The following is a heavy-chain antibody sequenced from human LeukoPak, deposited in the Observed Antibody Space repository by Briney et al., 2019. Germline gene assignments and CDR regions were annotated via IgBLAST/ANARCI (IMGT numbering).Heavy chain of an antibody. CDR2: IIPIFGTA. V-gene: IGHV1-69*05. J-gene: IGHJ4*02. CDR3: ASRLGYCSSTSCYDFDY. CDR1: GGTFSSYA. D-gene: IGHD2-2*01. Sequence: SVKVSCKASGGTFSSYAISWVRQAPGQGLGWMGGIIPIFGTANYAQKFQGRVTITTDESTSTAYMELSSLRSEDTAVYYCASRLGYCSSTSCYDFDYWGQGTLVTVSS.